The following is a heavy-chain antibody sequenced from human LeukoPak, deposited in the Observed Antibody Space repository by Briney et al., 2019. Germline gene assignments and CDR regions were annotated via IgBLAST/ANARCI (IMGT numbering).Heavy chain of an antibody. CDR1: GYGFTSYW. D-gene: IGHD3-10*01. Sequence: RGESLKISCKGSGYGFTSYWIAWVRQMPGKGLEWMGIIYPGDSETRYSPSFQGQVTFSVDNSITTAYLQWSSLKASDTAMYYCARQARFGVIDYWGQGTLVTVSS. V-gene: IGHV5-51*01. CDR3: ARQARFGVIDY. CDR2: IYPGDSET. J-gene: IGHJ4*02.